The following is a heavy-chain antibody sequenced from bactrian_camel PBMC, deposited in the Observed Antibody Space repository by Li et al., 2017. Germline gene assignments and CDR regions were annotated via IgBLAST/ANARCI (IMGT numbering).Heavy chain of an antibody. CDR3: AKEDPDAGRAV. Sequence: HVQLVESGGGLVQPGGSLRIPCAASGFPYSVNTYDMAWVRQAPGKGLEWVSTINSGGVAYYADSVKGRFTLSRDDARNELYLQLNSLKTEDTAMYYCAKEDPDAGRAVWGQGTQVTVS. CDR1: GFPYSVNTYD. D-gene: IGHD6*01. J-gene: IGHJ4*01. CDR2: INSGGVA. V-gene: IGHV3S1*01.